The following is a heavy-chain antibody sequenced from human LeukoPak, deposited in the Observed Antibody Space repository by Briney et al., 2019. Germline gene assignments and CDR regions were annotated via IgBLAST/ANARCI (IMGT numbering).Heavy chain of an antibody. D-gene: IGHD2-15*01. V-gene: IGHV3-9*01. CDR3: AKDRIGVLEN. CDR1: GFTFDDYA. J-gene: IGHJ4*02. CDR2: ISWNSGSI. Sequence: SLRLSCAASGFTFDDYAMHWVRPAPGKGLEWVSGISWNSGSIGYADSVKGRFTISRDNAKNSLYLQMNSLRAEDTALYYCAKDRIGVLENWGQGTLVTVSS.